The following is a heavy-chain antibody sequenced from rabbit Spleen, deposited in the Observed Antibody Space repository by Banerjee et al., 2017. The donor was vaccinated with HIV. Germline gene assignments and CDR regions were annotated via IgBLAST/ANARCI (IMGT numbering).Heavy chain of an antibody. CDR3: ATYVDYDGDFNL. CDR2: IDTGFGGST. J-gene: IGHJ4*01. CDR1: GFSFISSYY. Sequence: QEQLEESGGGLVQPEGSLTLACTASGFSFISSYYMCWVRQAPGKGLEWIACIDTGFGGSTYYASWAKGRFTISKTSSTTVTLQMTSLTAADTATYFCATYVDYDGDFNLWGPGTLAPS. D-gene: IGHD2-1*01. V-gene: IGHV1S45*01.